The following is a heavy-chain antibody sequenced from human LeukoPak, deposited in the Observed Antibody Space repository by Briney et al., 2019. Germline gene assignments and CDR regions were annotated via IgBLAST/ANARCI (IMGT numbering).Heavy chain of an antibody. D-gene: IGHD3-10*01. J-gene: IGHJ5*02. V-gene: IGHV4-34*01. Sequence: KPSETLSLTCAVYGGSFSGYYWSWIRQPPGKGLEWIGEINHSGSTNYNPSLKSRITISLDTPKKQMSLTLSSVTAADTAVYYCARAPRGGWLGPWGQGILVTVSS. CDR1: GGSFSGYY. CDR2: INHSGST. CDR3: ARAPRGGWLGP.